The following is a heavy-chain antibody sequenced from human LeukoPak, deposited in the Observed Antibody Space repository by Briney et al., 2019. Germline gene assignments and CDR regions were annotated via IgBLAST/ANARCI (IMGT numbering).Heavy chain of an antibody. CDR2: ISYSGST. V-gene: IGHV4-59*12. J-gene: IGHJ4*02. D-gene: IGHD4-11*01. Sequence: PSETLSLTCTVSGGSISSYYWSWIRQPPGKGLEWIGYISYSGSTNYNPSLKSRVTMSVDTSKNQFSLKLSSVTAADTAVYYCARDPYSNYVGDYWGQGTLVTVSS. CDR1: GGSISSYY. CDR3: ARDPYSNYVGDY.